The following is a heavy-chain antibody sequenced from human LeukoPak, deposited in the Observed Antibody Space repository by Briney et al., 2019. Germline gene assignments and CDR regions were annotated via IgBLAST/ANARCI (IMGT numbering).Heavy chain of an antibody. V-gene: IGHV4-4*02. CDR2: IYHSGST. J-gene: IGHJ3*02. CDR1: GGSISSSNW. D-gene: IGHD1-26*01. Sequence: SETLSLTCAVSGGSISSSNWWSWVRQPPGKGLEWIGEIYHSGSTNYNPSLKSRVTISVDKSKNQFSLKLSSVTAADTAMYYCARRKWEHTGDVFDIWGQGTMVTISS. CDR3: ARRKWEHTGDVFDI.